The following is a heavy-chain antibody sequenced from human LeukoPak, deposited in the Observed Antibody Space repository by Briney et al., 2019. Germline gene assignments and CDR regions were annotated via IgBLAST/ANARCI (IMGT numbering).Heavy chain of an antibody. V-gene: IGHV4-39*01. Sequence: SETLSLTCIVSGDSLTSNNYFWGWIRQSPGKGLEWLGSMYYSGVTYYSPSFKSRVTMSLDTSNNQFSLRLNSVTAADTAVYYCARRSFCAGDCLYLDYWGQGILVTVSS. D-gene: IGHD2-21*02. CDR2: MYYSGVT. J-gene: IGHJ4*02. CDR1: GDSLTSNNYF. CDR3: ARRSFCAGDCLYLDY.